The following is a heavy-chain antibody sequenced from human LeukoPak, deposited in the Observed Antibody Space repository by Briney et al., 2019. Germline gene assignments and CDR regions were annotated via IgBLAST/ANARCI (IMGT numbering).Heavy chain of an antibody. CDR3: ARSAVDTADFDY. Sequence: SETLSLTCTVSGGSISNYYWSWIRQSAGRGLQWIGRISSSGSTNYNPSLRSRVTMSVDTSTNQLSLKLTSVTAADTAVFYCARSAVDTADFDYWGQGTLVTVSS. CDR2: ISSSGST. CDR1: GGSISNYY. V-gene: IGHV4-4*07. J-gene: IGHJ4*02. D-gene: IGHD3-22*01.